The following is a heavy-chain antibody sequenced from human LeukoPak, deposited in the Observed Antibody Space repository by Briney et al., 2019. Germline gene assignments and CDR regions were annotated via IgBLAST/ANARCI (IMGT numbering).Heavy chain of an antibody. Sequence: PGGSLRLSCAASGFTFSSYWMHWVRHAPGKGLVWVSRINTDGSSTSYADSVKGRFTISRDNAKNTLYLQMNSLRAEDTAVYYCAKSHIVGATPYYFDYWGQGTLVTVSS. CDR2: INTDGSST. CDR1: GFTFSSYW. CDR3: AKSHIVGATPYYFDY. V-gene: IGHV3-74*01. J-gene: IGHJ4*02. D-gene: IGHD1-26*01.